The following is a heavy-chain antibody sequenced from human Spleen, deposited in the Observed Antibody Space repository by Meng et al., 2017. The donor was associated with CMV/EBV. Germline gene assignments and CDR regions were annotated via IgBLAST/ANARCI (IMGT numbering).Heavy chain of an antibody. CDR3: AREVGAPYFDL. D-gene: IGHD1-26*01. CDR2: IYHRGTA. J-gene: IGHJ3*01. CDR1: GSPITSSYY. V-gene: IGHV4-38-2*02. Sequence: SETLSLTCSLSGSPITSSYYWAWIRQPPGKRLEWIGSIYHRGTAYYIPTLKSRLSMSVDTSKNQFSLRLTSVTAADTAVYYCAREVGAPYFDLWGQGTRVTVSS.